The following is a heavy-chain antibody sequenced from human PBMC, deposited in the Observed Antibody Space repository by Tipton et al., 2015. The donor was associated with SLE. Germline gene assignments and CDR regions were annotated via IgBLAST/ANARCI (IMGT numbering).Heavy chain of an antibody. D-gene: IGHD3-10*01. CDR1: GGSISGPY. J-gene: IGHJ3*01. CDR2: IYSGGRT. Sequence: TLSLTCTVSGGSISGPYWSWIRQPPGKGLEWIGYIYSGGRTNYNPSLKSRVTISVDTSKNQFSLKLSSVTAADTAVYYCARPGVTMVQGVIKTVAFDVWGQGTMVTVSS. V-gene: IGHV4-59*11. CDR3: ARPGVTMVQGVIKTVAFDV.